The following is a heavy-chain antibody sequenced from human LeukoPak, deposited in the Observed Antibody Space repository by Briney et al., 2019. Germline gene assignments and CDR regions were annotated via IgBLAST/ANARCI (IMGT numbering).Heavy chain of an antibody. CDR1: GYSFISYK. J-gene: IGHJ4*02. D-gene: IGHD2-15*01. Sequence: ASVKVSCKASGYSFISYKMHWVRQAPGQGLEWMGIINPSGGGTNYAQKFRGRVTMTSDTSTGTVYMELSGLRSEDTAVHHCARDNTRWSFDYWGQGILVTVSS. V-gene: IGHV1-46*01. CDR2: INPSGGGT. CDR3: ARDNTRWSFDY.